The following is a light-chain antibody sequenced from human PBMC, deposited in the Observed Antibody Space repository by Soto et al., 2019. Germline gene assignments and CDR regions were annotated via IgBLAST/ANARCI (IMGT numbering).Light chain of an antibody. J-gene: IGLJ1*01. V-gene: IGLV2-23*02. CDR3: CSYAGIGTPYV. CDR1: SSDVGSYNL. Sequence: QSALTQPASVSGSPGQSITISCTGTSSDVGSYNLVSWYQQHPGKAPKLIIYEVTKRPSGVSNRFSGSKSGNTASLTISGRQAEDEADYYCCSYAGIGTPYVFGTGTKVTVL. CDR2: EVT.